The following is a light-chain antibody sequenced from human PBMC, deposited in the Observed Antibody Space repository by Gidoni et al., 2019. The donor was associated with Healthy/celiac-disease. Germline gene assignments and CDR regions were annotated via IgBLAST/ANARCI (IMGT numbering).Light chain of an antibody. CDR3: QQYNSYSRT. Sequence: DSQMTQSPSTLSASVGDRVTITCRASQSISSWLAWYKQKPGKAPKLLIYKASSLESGGPSRFIGSGSGTEFTLTISGLQPDDFATYYCQQYNSYSRTFGQGTKVEIK. CDR1: QSISSW. CDR2: KAS. V-gene: IGKV1-5*03. J-gene: IGKJ1*01.